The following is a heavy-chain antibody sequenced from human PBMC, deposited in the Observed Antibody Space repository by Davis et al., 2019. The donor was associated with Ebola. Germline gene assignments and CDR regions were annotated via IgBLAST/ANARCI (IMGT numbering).Heavy chain of an antibody. CDR3: AREASVFGVVTAYYYGMDV. J-gene: IGHJ6*02. Sequence: GESLKISCAASGFTFSSYSMNWVRQAPGKGLEWVSYISSSSSTIYYADSVKGRFTISRDNAKNSLYLQMNSLRAEDTAVYYCAREASVFGVVTAYYYGMDVWGQGTTVTVSS. D-gene: IGHD3-3*01. CDR2: ISSSSSTI. V-gene: IGHV3-48*01. CDR1: GFTFSSYS.